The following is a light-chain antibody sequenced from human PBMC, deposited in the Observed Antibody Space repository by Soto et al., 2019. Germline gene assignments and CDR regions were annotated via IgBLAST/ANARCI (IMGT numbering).Light chain of an antibody. CDR2: SNN. CDR1: SSNIGRNT. CDR3: AAWDDSLNGVV. V-gene: IGLV1-44*01. J-gene: IGLJ2*01. Sequence: QSVLTQLPSASGTPGQRVTISCSGSSSNIGRNTVNWYQQLPGTAPKLLIYSNNQPPSGVPDRFSGSKSGTSASLAISGLQSEDEADYYCAAWDDSLNGVVFGGGTKLTVL.